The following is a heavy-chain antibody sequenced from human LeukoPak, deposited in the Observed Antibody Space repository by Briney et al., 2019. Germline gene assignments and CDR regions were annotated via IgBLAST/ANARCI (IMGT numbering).Heavy chain of an antibody. J-gene: IGHJ4*02. V-gene: IGHV3-30*03. CDR3: TTKVIRGNSGDDYDD. D-gene: IGHD5-12*01. CDR2: ISSDGNDK. Sequence: GGSLRLSCAASGVTFSIYGMHWVRQAPGKGLEWVALISSDGNDKLYGDSVKGRFTISRDDSKSTLYLKMNSLRAEDTAVYYCTTKVIRGNSGDDYDDWGQGTLVTVSS. CDR1: GVTFSIYG.